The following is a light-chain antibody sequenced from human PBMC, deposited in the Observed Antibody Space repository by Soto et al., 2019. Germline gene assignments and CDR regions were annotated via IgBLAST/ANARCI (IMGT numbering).Light chain of an antibody. J-gene: IGKJ1*01. CDR3: LQDYNYPRT. Sequence: ALQMTQSPSSLSASVGDSVTITCRASQDIRTELGWYQQKPGKAPKLLIYAASTLQSGVPSRFSGSGSGTDFTLIISSLQPEDFATYYCLQDYNYPRTFGQGTKVEV. CDR2: AAS. V-gene: IGKV1-6*01. CDR1: QDIRTE.